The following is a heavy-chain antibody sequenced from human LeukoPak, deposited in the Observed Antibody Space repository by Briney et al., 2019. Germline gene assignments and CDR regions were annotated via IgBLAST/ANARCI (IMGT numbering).Heavy chain of an antibody. CDR1: GGTFSRYA. J-gene: IGHJ1*01. Sequence: SVKVSCKASGGTFSRYAISWVRQAPGQGLEWMGGMTPIFGTANYAQKFQGRVTITADESSSTAYMELRRLRSEDTAVYYCARDAAIYDNSAYYYFWWGQRTLVTVSS. CDR2: MTPIFGTA. V-gene: IGHV1-69*13. D-gene: IGHD3-22*01. CDR3: ARDAAIYDNSAYYYFW.